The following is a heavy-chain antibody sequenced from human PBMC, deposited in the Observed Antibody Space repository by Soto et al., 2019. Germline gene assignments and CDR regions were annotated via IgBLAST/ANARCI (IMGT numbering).Heavy chain of an antibody. CDR2: ISGSGGST. D-gene: IGHD3-10*01. J-gene: IGHJ4*02. V-gene: IGHV3-23*01. CDR1: GFTFSSYA. Sequence: EVQLLESGGGLVQPGGSLRLSCAASGFTFSSYAMSWVRQAPGKGREWVSAISGSGGSTYYADSVTGRWTISRDNYQNTLYLQMNSLRAEDTAVYYCAKAPSLWFGESAFDYWGQGTLVTVSS. CDR3: AKAPSLWFGESAFDY.